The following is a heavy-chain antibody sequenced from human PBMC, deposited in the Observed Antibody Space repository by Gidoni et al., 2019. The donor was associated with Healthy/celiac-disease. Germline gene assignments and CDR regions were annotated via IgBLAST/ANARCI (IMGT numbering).Heavy chain of an antibody. CDR3: AKGLTDIVVVVAATGYYYYGMDV. V-gene: IGHV3-23*01. D-gene: IGHD2-15*01. J-gene: IGHJ6*02. Sequence: EVQLLESGGGLVQPGGSLRLSCAASGFTFSSYAMNWVRQAPGKGLEWVSAISGSGGSTYYADAVKGRFTISRDNSKNTLYLKMNSLRAEDTAVYYCAKGLTDIVVVVAATGYYYYGMDVWGQGTTVTVSS. CDR1: GFTFSSYA. CDR2: ISGSGGST.